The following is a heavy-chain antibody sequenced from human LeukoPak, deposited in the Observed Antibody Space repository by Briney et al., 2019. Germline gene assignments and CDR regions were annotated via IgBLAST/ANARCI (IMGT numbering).Heavy chain of an antibody. J-gene: IGHJ5*02. Sequence: GRSLRLSCAASGFTFSSYGMHWVRQAPGKGLEWVAVISYDGSNEYYADSVKGRFTISRDNSKNTLYLQMNSLRAEDTAVYYCANHFYNLAAWGQGTLVTVSS. CDR1: GFTFSSYG. CDR3: ANHFYNLAA. V-gene: IGHV3-30*18. CDR2: ISYDGSNE. D-gene: IGHD1-14*01.